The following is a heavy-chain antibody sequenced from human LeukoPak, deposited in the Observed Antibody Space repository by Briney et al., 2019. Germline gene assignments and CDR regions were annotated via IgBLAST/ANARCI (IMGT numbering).Heavy chain of an antibody. D-gene: IGHD6-13*01. CDR2: IIPIFGAA. CDR3: ARGKSIAAAGTFDY. V-gene: IGHV1-69*06. Sequence: ASVKVSCKASGYTFTSYGISWVRQAPGQGLEWMGGIIPIFGAANYAQKFQGRVTITADKSTSTSYMELSSLRSEDTAVYYCARGKSIAAAGTFDYWGQGTLVTVSS. J-gene: IGHJ4*02. CDR1: GYTFTSYG.